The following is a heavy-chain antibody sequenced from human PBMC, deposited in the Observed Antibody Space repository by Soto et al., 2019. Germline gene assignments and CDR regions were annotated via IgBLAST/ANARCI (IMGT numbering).Heavy chain of an antibody. CDR1: GGSISSGGYY. CDR3: ARGGVDYYDSSGYYFSPYYFDY. J-gene: IGHJ4*02. V-gene: IGHV4-31*03. CDR2: IYYSGST. D-gene: IGHD3-22*01. Sequence: PSETPSLTCTVSGGSISSGGYYWSWIRQHPGKGLEWIGYIYYSGSTYYNPSLKSRVTISVDRSKNQFSLKLSSVTAADTAVYYCARGGVDYYDSSGYYFSPYYFDYWGQGTLVTVSS.